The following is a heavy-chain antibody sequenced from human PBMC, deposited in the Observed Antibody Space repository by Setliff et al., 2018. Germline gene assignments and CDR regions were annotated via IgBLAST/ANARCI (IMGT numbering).Heavy chain of an antibody. CDR2: INHSGST. Sequence: PSETLSLTCAVYGGSFSTYYWIWIRQPPGKGLEWIGEINHSGSTNYNPSLKSRVTISVDTSKNQFSLKLSSVTAADTAVYYCARGRWPFDYWGQGTLVTAPQ. V-gene: IGHV4-34*01. CDR1: GGSFSTYY. J-gene: IGHJ4*02. CDR3: ARGRWPFDY. D-gene: IGHD2-15*01.